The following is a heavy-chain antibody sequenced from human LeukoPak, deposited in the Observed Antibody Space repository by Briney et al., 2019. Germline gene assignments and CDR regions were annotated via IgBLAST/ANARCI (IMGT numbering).Heavy chain of an antibody. CDR1: GGSISSYY. D-gene: IGHD5-18*01. J-gene: IGHJ4*02. CDR3: ARGSVQLWSPAGFDY. V-gene: IGHV4-34*01. CDR2: INHSGST. Sequence: PSETLSLTCTVSGGSISSYYWSWIRQPPGKGLEWIGEINHSGSTNYNPSLKSRVTISVDTSKNQFSLKLSSVTAADTAVYYCARGSVQLWSPAGFDYWGQGTLVTVSS.